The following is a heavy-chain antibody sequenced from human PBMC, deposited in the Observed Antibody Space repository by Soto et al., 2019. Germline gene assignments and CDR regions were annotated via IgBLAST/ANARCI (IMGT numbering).Heavy chain of an antibody. CDR2: INPNSGGT. CDR3: ARAKECLPQGVR. Sequence: ASVKVSCKASGYTFTGYYMHWVRQAPGQGLEWMGWINPNSGGTNYAQKFQGRVTMTRDTSISTAYMELSRPRSDDTAVYYCARAKECLPQGVRWGQGTLLTFSS. J-gene: IGHJ4*02. V-gene: IGHV1-2*02. D-gene: IGHD3-10*01. CDR1: GYTFTGYY.